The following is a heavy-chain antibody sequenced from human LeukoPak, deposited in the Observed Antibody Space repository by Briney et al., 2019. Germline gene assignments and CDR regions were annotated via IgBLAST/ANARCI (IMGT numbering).Heavy chain of an antibody. V-gene: IGHV3-48*01. CDR3: ARVPTYSDFWSGYTIDY. CDR1: GFTFSSYS. Sequence: GGSLRLSCTGSGFTFSSYSMNWVRQAPGKGLEWVSHISRSSTTVYYADSVKGRFTISRDNAKNSLYLQMNSLRAEDTAVYYCARVPTYSDFWSGYTIDYWGQGTLVTVSS. J-gene: IGHJ4*02. CDR2: ISRSSTTV. D-gene: IGHD3-3*01.